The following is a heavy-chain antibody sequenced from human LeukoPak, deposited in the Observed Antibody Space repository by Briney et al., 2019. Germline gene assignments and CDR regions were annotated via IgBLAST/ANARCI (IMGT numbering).Heavy chain of an antibody. CDR2: ISSSSSYM. CDR3: ARDRDVPAIGMDV. CDR1: GFTFSSYT. V-gene: IGHV3-21*06. J-gene: IGHJ6*02. Sequence: GGSLRLSCAASGFTFSSYTMNWVRQAPGKGLEWVSSISSSSSYMYYADSVKGRFTISRDNAKYSLYLQMNSLRAEDTAVYYCARDRDVPAIGMDVWGQGTTVTVSS.